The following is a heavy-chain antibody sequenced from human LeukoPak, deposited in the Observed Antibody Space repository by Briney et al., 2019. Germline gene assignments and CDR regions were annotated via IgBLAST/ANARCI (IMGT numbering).Heavy chain of an antibody. CDR3: APLWFVYAY. V-gene: IGHV3-48*03. CDR2: ISSSGSNI. D-gene: IGHD3-10*01. J-gene: IGHJ4*02. CDR1: GFTFSSYE. Sequence: GGSLRLSCAACGFTFSSYERKWVRQAGGKGVEWGSYISSSGSNIYYADSLKGRFTISRHNAKHSLYLQMHSLRAEDTAVYYCAPLWFVYAYWGQGTLVTVSS.